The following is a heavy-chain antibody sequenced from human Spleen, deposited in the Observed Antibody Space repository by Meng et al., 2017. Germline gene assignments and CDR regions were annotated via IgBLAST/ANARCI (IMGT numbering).Heavy chain of an antibody. CDR2: IYHSGST. D-gene: IGHD4-23*01. CDR3: ARDPHDYGGNVRFDY. Sequence: GQLEECGPGLVNPSGTLSLTCAVSGGSISSSNWWSWVRQPPGKGLEWIGEIYHSGSTNYNPSLKSRVTISVDKSKNQFSLKLSSVTAADTAVYYCARDPHDYGGNVRFDYWGQGTLVTVSS. CDR1: GGSISSSNW. J-gene: IGHJ4*02. V-gene: IGHV4-4*02.